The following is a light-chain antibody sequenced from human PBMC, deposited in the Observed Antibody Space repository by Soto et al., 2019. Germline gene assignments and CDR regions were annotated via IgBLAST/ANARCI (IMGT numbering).Light chain of an antibody. V-gene: IGKV3-20*01. CDR3: QQYGSSPSIT. CDR2: GAS. Sequence: EILLTQSPDTLPFSXXXXXXXXXXXSQSVSSNYLAWYQQKPGQAPRFLIYGASTRANGIPDRFSGSGSGTDFTLTISRLEPEDFAVYYCQQYGSSPSITFGQGHDWRL. CDR1: QSVSSNY. J-gene: IGKJ5*01.